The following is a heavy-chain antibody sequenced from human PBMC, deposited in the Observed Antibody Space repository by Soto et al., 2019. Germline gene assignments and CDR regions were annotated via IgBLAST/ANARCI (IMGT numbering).Heavy chain of an antibody. Sequence: ESGGGVVQPGRSLRLSCAASGFTFSSYGMHWVRQAPGKGLEWVAVIWYDGSNKYYADSVKGRFTISRDNSKNTLYLQMNSLRAEDTAVYYCARGIAARISYFDYWGQGTLVTVSS. D-gene: IGHD6-6*01. CDR2: IWYDGSNK. J-gene: IGHJ4*02. CDR1: GFTFSSYG. CDR3: ARGIAARISYFDY. V-gene: IGHV3-33*01.